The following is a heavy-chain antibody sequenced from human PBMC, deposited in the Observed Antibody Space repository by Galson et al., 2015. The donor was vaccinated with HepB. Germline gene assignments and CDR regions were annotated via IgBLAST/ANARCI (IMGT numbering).Heavy chain of an antibody. CDR3: ARDLHSSGYYFLEYEAYFDY. Sequence: SLRLSCAASGFTFSDYYMSWIRQAPGKGLEWVSYISSSSSYTNYADSVKGRFTISRDNAKNSLYLQMNSLRAEDTAVYYCARDLHSSGYYFLEYEAYFDYWGQGTLVTVSS. J-gene: IGHJ4*02. CDR2: ISSSSSYT. D-gene: IGHD3-22*01. CDR1: GFTFSDYY. V-gene: IGHV3-11*06.